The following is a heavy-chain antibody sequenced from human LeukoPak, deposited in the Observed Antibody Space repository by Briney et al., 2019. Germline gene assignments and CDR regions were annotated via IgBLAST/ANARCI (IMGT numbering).Heavy chain of an antibody. D-gene: IGHD3-22*01. V-gene: IGHV3-7*01. CDR2: IKQDGSET. CDR1: GFTFSSYW. Sequence: GGSLRLSCAAYGFTFSSYWMSWVRQPPGKGLEWVAYIKQDGSETYYVDSVKGRFTISRDNAKNSLYLQMNSLRAEDTAVYYCARAFYYYDSSGYPTTNWFDPWGQGTLVTVSS. J-gene: IGHJ5*02. CDR3: ARAFYYYDSSGYPTTNWFDP.